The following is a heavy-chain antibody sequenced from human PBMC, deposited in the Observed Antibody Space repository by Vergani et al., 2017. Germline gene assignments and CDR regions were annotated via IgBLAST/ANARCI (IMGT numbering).Heavy chain of an antibody. CDR3: ARSRFFGSVSCGLES. CDR2: IYFSGSI. CDR1: GGSISSGGYY. V-gene: IGHV4-31*01. Sequence: QVQMQESGPGLVKPSQTLSLTCTVSGGSISSGGYYWNWLRQHPGQGLEWVGYIYFSGSIYYNPSLKSQVAISRDTSKNQFSLKVTSVTAADTAIYYCARSRFFGSVSCGLESWGQVTLGTVAS. D-gene: IGHD3-16*01. J-gene: IGHJ1*01.